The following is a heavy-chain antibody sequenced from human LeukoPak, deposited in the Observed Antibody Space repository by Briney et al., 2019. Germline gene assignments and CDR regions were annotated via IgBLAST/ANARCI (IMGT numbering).Heavy chain of an antibody. J-gene: IGHJ3*02. D-gene: IGHD6-13*01. CDR2: ISYDGSNK. Sequence: GGSLRLSCAASGFIFSSYTMHWVRQAPGKGLEWVALISYDGSNKSYADSVKGRFTISRDNSKNTLYLQMNSLRVEDTAVYYCATSSSSWPFPGDAFDIWGQGTMATVSS. V-gene: IGHV3-30-3*01. CDR1: GFIFSSYT. CDR3: ATSSSSWPFPGDAFDI.